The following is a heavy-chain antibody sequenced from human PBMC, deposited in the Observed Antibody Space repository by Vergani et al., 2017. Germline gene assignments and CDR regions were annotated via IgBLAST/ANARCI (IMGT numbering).Heavy chain of an antibody. J-gene: IGHJ5*02. D-gene: IGHD4-17*01. CDR2: ISYDGSNK. CDR3: ARTISEDYGDYGTDNWFDP. V-gene: IGHV3-30*14. Sequence: VQLLESGGGLVQPGGSLRLSCAASGFTFSSYAMSWVRQAPGKGLEWVAVISYDGSNKYYADSVKGRFTISRDNSKNTLYLQMNSLRAEDTAVYYCARTISEDYGDYGTDNWFDPWGQGTLVTVSS. CDR1: GFTFSSYA.